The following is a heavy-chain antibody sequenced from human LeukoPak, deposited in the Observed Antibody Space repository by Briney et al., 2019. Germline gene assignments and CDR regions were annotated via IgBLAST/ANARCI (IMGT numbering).Heavy chain of an antibody. CDR3: ARHWIWNENWFDP. V-gene: IGHV4-4*07. CDR1: GGSISSNY. CDR2: IYTSGSA. Sequence: SETLSLTCTVSGGSISSNYWSWIRQPAGKGLEWIGRIYTSGSASCNPSLKSRVTMSLDTSKNQFSLKLSSVTAADTAVYYCARHWIWNENWFDPWGQGTLVTVSS. J-gene: IGHJ5*02. D-gene: IGHD1-1*01.